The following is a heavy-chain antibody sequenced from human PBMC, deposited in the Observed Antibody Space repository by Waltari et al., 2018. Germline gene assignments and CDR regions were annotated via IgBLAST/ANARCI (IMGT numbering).Heavy chain of an antibody. CDR3: ARWESDWRAFNV. J-gene: IGHJ3*01. CDR2: IRHTGIT. V-gene: IGHV4-59*08. CDR1: DVSVPNYF. Sequence: QVQLRESGPGLVKSSETLSITCTVSDVSVPNYFWNWIRQPPGKALEWIGYIRHTGITKVNPSLRSRVSMSVDTSKSQSSLKVTSVTATDTAVYYCARWESDWRAFNVWGQGTTVTVSS. D-gene: IGHD2-21*02.